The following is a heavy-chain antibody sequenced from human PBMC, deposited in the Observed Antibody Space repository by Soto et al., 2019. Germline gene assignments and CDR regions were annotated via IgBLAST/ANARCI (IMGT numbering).Heavy chain of an antibody. J-gene: IGHJ4*02. CDR3: ARGNPYGDYYYFDY. Sequence: SETLSLTCTVSGGSISSYYWSWIRQPPGKGLEWIGYIYYSGSTNYNPSLKSRVTISVDTSKNQFSLKLSSVTAADTAVYYCARGNPYGDYYYFDYWGQGTLVTVSS. D-gene: IGHD4-17*01. CDR2: IYYSGST. V-gene: IGHV4-59*01. CDR1: GGSISSYY.